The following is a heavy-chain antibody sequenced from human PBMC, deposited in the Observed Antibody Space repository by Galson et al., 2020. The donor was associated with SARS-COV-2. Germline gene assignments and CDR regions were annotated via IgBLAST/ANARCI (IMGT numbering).Heavy chain of an antibody. V-gene: IGHV2-70*04. J-gene: IGHJ4*02. CDR2: IDWDDDK. CDR3: ARAPGYSSSWFGYFDY. D-gene: IGHD6-13*01. CDR1: GFSIGTKGMR. Sequence: SGPTLLKPTQTLTLTCTFSGFSIGTKGMRVTWIRQPPGKGLEWLARIDWDDDKFYTTSLRTRLTISKDTSKNQVVLTMSSMDPVDTATYYCARAPGYSSSWFGYFDYWSQGTLVTVSS.